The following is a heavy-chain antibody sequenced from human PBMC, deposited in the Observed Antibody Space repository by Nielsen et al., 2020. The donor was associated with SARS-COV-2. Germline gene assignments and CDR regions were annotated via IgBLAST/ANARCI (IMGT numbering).Heavy chain of an antibody. Sequence: SETLSLTCTVSGGSVSSGSYYWSWIRQPPGKGLEWIGYIYYSGSTNYNPPLKSRVTISVDTSKNQFSLKLSSVTAADTAVYYCATSGDWTDFDYWGQGTLVTVSS. J-gene: IGHJ4*02. CDR2: IYYSGST. CDR3: ATSGDWTDFDY. V-gene: IGHV4-61*01. CDR1: GGSVSSGSYY. D-gene: IGHD2-21*02.